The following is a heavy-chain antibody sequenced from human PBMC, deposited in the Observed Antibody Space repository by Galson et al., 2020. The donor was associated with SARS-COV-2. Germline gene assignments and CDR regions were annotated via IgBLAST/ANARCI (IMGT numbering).Heavy chain of an antibody. Sequence: GESLKISCTASGFTFSTFAMHWVRQTPGKGLESVASISYDGTYTYYADSVRARFSIARDSSNNRLYLQMNSLRTEDTAVYYCAREEASYLGSAVDYWGQGTLVTVSS. CDR1: GFTFSTFA. J-gene: IGHJ4*02. V-gene: IGHV3-30*04. CDR3: AREEASYLGSAVDY. CDR2: ISYDGTYT. D-gene: IGHD3-10*01.